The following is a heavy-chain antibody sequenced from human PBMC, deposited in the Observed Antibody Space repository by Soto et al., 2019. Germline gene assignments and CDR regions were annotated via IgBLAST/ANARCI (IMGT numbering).Heavy chain of an antibody. J-gene: IGHJ4*02. CDR3: ARGTGGATSSGKDQFDD. CDR1: GFIFGNFW. D-gene: IGHD1-26*01. CDR2: IKQDGSEK. V-gene: IGHV3-7*01. Sequence: EVQLVESGGGLVQPGGSLRLSCAGSGFIFGNFWMTWVRQAPGKGLEWVANIKQDGSEKYYVDSVKGRFTISRDNVKHYLYLQMNRLRSEDTAVYYCARGTGGATSSGKDQFDDWGQGTLVPVSS.